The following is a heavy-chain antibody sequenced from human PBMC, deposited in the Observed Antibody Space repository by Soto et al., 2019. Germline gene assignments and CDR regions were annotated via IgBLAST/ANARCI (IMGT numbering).Heavy chain of an antibody. D-gene: IGHD1-1*01. CDR1: GYGFTTYG. J-gene: IGHJ4*02. CDR2: ISAHNGNT. CDR3: ARGRYGDY. V-gene: IGHV1-18*01. Sequence: QVHLVQSGAEVKKPGASVKVSCKGSGYGFTTYGITWVRQAPGQGLKWMAWISAHNGNTNYAQKLQGRVTVTRDISTSTAYMELRSLRSDDTAVYYCARGRYGDYWGQGALVTVSS.